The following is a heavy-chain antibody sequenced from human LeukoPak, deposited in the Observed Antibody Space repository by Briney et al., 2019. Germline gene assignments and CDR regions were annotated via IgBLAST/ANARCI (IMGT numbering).Heavy chain of an antibody. CDR2: IVVGSGNT. CDR1: GFTFTSSA. D-gene: IGHD3-3*01. CDR3: AAIPDESDFWSGYSFDY. V-gene: IGHV1-58*02. J-gene: IGHJ4*02. Sequence: ASVTVSCKASGFTFTSSAMQWVRQARGQRLEWIGWIVVGSGNTNYAQKFQERVTITRDMSTSTAYMELSSLRSEDTAVYYCAAIPDESDFWSGYSFDYWGQGTLVTVSS.